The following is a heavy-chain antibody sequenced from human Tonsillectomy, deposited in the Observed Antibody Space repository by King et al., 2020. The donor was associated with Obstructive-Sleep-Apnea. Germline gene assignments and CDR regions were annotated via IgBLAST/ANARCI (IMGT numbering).Heavy chain of an antibody. CDR3: ARAEIFGVVIPI. CDR1: GGSIITGGYS. CDR2: IYYSGST. Sequence: VQLQESGPGLVKPSQTLSLTCAVSGGSIITGGYSWSWIRQPPGKGLEWIGYIYYSGSTYYNPSLKSRVTISADTSQNHFSLKLSSVTAADTAVYYCARAEIFGVVIPIWGQGTLVTVSS. D-gene: IGHD3-3*01. J-gene: IGHJ4*02. V-gene: IGHV4-30-4*07.